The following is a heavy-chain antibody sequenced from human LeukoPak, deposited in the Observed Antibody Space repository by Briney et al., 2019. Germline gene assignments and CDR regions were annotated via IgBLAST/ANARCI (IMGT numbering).Heavy chain of an antibody. J-gene: IGHJ4*02. CDR2: ISYDGSNK. CDR1: GFTFSSYA. V-gene: IGHV3-30-3*01. Sequence: GGSLRLSCAASGFTFSSYAMSWVRQAPGKGLEWVAVISYDGSNKYYADSVKGRFTISRDNSKNTLYLQMNSLRAEDTAVYYCARSYSSGLDYWGQGTLVTVSS. CDR3: ARSYSSGLDY. D-gene: IGHD6-19*01.